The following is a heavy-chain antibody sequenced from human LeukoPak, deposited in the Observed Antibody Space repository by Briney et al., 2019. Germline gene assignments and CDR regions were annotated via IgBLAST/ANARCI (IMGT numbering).Heavy chain of an antibody. Sequence: SETLSLTCTVSGGPVSSGSYYWSWIRQPPGKGLEWIGYIYYSGSTNYNPSLKSRVTISVDTSKNQFSLKLSSVTAADTAVYYCAKMVDIVAAGWFDPWGQGTLVTVSS. CDR2: IYYSGST. D-gene: IGHD5-12*01. CDR1: GGPVSSGSYY. J-gene: IGHJ5*02. CDR3: AKMVDIVAAGWFDP. V-gene: IGHV4-61*01.